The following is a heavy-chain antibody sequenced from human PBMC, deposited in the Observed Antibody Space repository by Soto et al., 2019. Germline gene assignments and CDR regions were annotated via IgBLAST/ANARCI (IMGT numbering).Heavy chain of an antibody. J-gene: IGHJ4*02. CDR3: ARSAYTIFGVVIIPPFDY. CDR1: GFTFSSYS. V-gene: IGHV3-48*02. CDR2: ISSSSSTI. D-gene: IGHD3-3*01. Sequence: EVQLVESGGGLVQPGGSLRLSCAASGFTFSSYSMNWVRQAPGKGLEWVSYISSSSSTIYYADSVKGRFTISRDNAKNSLYLQMNSLRDEDTAVYYCARSAYTIFGVVIIPPFDYCGQGTLVTVSS.